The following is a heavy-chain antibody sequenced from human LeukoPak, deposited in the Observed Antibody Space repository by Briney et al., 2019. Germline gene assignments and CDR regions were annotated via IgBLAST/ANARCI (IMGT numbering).Heavy chain of an antibody. Sequence: ASVKVSCKASGYTFTSYGISWVRQAPGQGLEWMGWISAYNGNTNYAQKLQGRVTMTTDTSTSTAYMELSSLRSEDTAVYYCARGRSGSYRRTYFDYWGQGTLVTVSS. CDR2: ISAYNGNT. J-gene: IGHJ4*02. V-gene: IGHV1-18*01. CDR1: GYTFTSYG. CDR3: ARGRSGSYRRTYFDY. D-gene: IGHD1-26*01.